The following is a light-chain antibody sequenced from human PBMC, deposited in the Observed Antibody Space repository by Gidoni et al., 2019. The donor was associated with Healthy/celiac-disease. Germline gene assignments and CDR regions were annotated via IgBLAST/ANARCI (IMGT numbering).Light chain of an antibody. CDR1: SPNIGNNA. CDR2: YDD. V-gene: IGLV1-36*01. Sequence: QSVLTQPPSVSEAPRQRVTISCSGSSPNIGNNAVNWYQQPPGKAPKLLIYYDDLLPSGGSDRFSGSKSGTSASLAISGLQSEDEADYYCAAWDDSLNAVVFGGGTKLTVL. CDR3: AAWDDSLNAVV. J-gene: IGLJ2*01.